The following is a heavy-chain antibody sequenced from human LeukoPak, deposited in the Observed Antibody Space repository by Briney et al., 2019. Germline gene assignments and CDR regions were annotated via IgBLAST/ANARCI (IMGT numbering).Heavy chain of an antibody. D-gene: IGHD3-22*01. V-gene: IGHV3-23*01. CDR1: GHTFSSYG. CDR2: ISGSGGST. J-gene: IGHJ4*02. CDR3: ARGRAYYYDSSGYYPKY. Sequence: GGSLRLSCAASGHTFSSYGMSWVRQAPGKGLEWVSAISGSGGSTYYADSVKGRFTISRDNSKNTLYLQMNSLRAEDTAVYYCARGRAYYYDSSGYYPKYRGQGTLVTVSS.